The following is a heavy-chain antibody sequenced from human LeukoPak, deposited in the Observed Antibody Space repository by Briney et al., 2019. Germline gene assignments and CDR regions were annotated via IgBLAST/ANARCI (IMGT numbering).Heavy chain of an antibody. CDR2: INPNSGGT. D-gene: IGHD6-13*01. V-gene: IGHV1-2*02. CDR3: ARYTPPGIAAAGDDY. J-gene: IGHJ4*02. Sequence: ASVKVSCKASGYTFTRYYMHWVRQAPGHGLEWMGWINPNSGGTNYAQKFQGRVTMTRDTSISTAYMELSRLRSDDTAVYYCARYTPPGIAAAGDDYWGQGTLVTVSS. CDR1: GYTFTRYY.